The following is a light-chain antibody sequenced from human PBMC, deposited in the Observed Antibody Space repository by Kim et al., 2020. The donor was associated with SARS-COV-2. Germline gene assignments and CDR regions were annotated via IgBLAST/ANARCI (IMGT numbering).Light chain of an antibody. CDR2: DAS. J-gene: IGKJ1*01. V-gene: IGKV1-13*02. Sequence: AIQLTQSPSSLSASVGDRVSITCRASQDISSDLAWYHQEPGKPPKLLIYDASSLESGVPSRFNGSGSGTDFTLTVTSLQPEDFATYYCQQSYSTPRTFGQGTKVDIK. CDR1: QDISSD. CDR3: QQSYSTPRT.